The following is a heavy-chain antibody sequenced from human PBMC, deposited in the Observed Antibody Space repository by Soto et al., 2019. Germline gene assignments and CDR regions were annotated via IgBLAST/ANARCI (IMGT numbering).Heavy chain of an antibody. V-gene: IGHV4-31*03. J-gene: IGHJ6*02. CDR1: GDSIIRSGGNY. CDR3: ARFSLRLGALDV. Sequence: PSETLSLTCTVSGDSIIRSGGNYWSWVRQLPGKGLEWLAYISFSGSAYYNPSLKSRLFISIDTSKNHFSLNLSSATAADTAVYYCARFSLRLGALDVWGQGTTVTVSS. CDR2: ISFSGSA. D-gene: IGHD5-12*01.